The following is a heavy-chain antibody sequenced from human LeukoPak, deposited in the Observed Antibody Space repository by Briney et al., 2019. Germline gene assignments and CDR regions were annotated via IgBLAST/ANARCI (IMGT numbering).Heavy chain of an antibody. CDR2: IFYSGNT. D-gene: IGHD6-19*01. J-gene: IGHJ5*02. CDR1: GGSISSYY. CDR3: ARRSNGWYGHWYDP. V-gene: IGHV4-59*04. Sequence: SETLSLTCTVSGGSISSYYWSWIRQPPGKGLEWIGNIFYSGNTYYNPSLKSRVTISVDTSKNQFSLNLSSVTAADTAVYYCARRSNGWYGHWYDPWGQGTLVTVSS.